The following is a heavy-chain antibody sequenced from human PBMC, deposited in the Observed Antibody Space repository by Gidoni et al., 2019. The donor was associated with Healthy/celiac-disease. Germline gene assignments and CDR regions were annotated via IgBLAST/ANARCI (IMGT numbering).Heavy chain of an antibody. V-gene: IGHV1-69*01. CDR3: ARASHSSSWLQAKRPESYYYYYYMDV. Sequence: QVQLVQSGAEVKKPGSSVKVSCKASGGTFSSYAISWLRQAPGQGLEWMGGTIPIFGTANYAQKFQGRVTITADESTSTAYMELSSLRSEDTAVYYCARASHSSSWLQAKRPESYYYYYYMDVWGKGTTVTVSS. J-gene: IGHJ6*03. D-gene: IGHD6-13*01. CDR1: GGTFSSYA. CDR2: TIPIFGTA.